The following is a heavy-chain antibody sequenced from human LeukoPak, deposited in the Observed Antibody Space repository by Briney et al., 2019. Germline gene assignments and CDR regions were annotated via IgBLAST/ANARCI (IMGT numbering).Heavy chain of an antibody. CDR2: ISGSGGST. CDR3: AKVSTSTVVKRGYYFDH. Sequence: GGSLRLSCAASGFTFSNYAMNWVRQAPGKGLEWVSAISGSGGSTYYADSVKGRFTISRDNSKNTLYLQMNSLRAEDTAVYYCAKVSTSTVVKRGYYFDHWGQGTLVTVSS. V-gene: IGHV3-23*01. CDR1: GFTFSNYA. D-gene: IGHD4-23*01. J-gene: IGHJ4*02.